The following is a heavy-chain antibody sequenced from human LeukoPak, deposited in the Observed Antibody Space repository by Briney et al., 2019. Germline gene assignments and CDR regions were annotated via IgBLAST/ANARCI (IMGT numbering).Heavy chain of an antibody. CDR2: IYDSVST. CDR1: ADSISSDY. D-gene: IGHD5-24*01. Sequence: SETLSLSCTVSADSISSDYWSRIRQPPGKGLEWIAYIYDSVSTNYNPSLKSRVTISADTSKNQFSLRLTSVTAADTAVSYCARGWRDGYNFRYWGQGALVTVSS. V-gene: IGHV4-59*08. CDR3: ARGWRDGYNFRY. J-gene: IGHJ4*02.